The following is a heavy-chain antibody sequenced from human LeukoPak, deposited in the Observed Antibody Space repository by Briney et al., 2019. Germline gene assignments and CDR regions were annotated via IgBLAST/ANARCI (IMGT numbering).Heavy chain of an antibody. D-gene: IGHD3-10*02. CDR1: GFTFSSYA. V-gene: IGHV3-30*04. Sequence: GGSLLLSCAASGFTFSSYAMHCVRQAPGKGLEWVAVISYDGSNKYYADSVKGRFTISRDNAKNSMYLQMNSLRAEDTAVYYCAELGITMIGGVWGKGTTVTISS. CDR2: ISYDGSNK. J-gene: IGHJ6*04. CDR3: AELGITMIGGV.